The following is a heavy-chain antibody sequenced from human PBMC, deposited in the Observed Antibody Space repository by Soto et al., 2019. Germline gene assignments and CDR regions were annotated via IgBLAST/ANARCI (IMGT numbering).Heavy chain of an antibody. V-gene: IGHV4-59*08. CDR1: GGSISSYY. J-gene: IGHJ4*02. CDR3: SRHMTGYGSGGSCYGEWHFDY. CDR2: IYYSGST. D-gene: IGHD2-15*01. Sequence: QVQLQESGPGLVKPSETLSLTCTVSGGSISSYYWSWIRQPPGKGLEWIGHIYYSGSTKYNPSLKSRVTISVDTAKNQFSLKLSSVTAADTAVYYCSRHMTGYGSGGSCYGEWHFDYWGQGTRVTVSS.